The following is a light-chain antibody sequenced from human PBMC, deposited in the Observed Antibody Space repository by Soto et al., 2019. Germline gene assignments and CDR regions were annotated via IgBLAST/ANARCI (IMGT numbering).Light chain of an antibody. J-gene: IGKJ1*01. CDR1: RGISNY. CDR2: AAS. CDR3: QRYNDGST. V-gene: IGKV1-27*01. Sequence: DIQMTQSPSSLSASVGDRVTITCRASRGISNYLAWYQQKPGRVPTLLISAASTLQSGVPSRFSGSGSGTDFTLTITSLQPGDVATYYCQRYNDGSTFGQGTKVEI.